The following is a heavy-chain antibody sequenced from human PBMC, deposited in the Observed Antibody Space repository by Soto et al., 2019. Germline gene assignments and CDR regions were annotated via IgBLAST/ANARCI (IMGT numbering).Heavy chain of an antibody. CDR1: GYTFTSYA. Sequence: ASVKVSCKASGYTFTSYAMHWVRQAPGQRLEWMGWINAGNGNTKYSQKFQGRVTITRDTSASTAYMELSSLRSEDTAVYYCARDIVVVVAATRNFDYWGQGTLVTVSS. V-gene: IGHV1-3*01. D-gene: IGHD2-15*01. CDR3: ARDIVVVVAATRNFDY. J-gene: IGHJ4*02. CDR2: INAGNGNT.